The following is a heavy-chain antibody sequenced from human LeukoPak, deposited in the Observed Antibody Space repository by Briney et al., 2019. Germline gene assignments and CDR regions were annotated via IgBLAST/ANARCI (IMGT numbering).Heavy chain of an antibody. V-gene: IGHV3-53*01. Sequence: PGGSLRLSCAASGFTVSSNYMSWVRQAPGKGLEWVSVIYSGGSTYYADSVKGRFTISRDNSKNTLYLQMNSLRAEDTAVYYCARDGYSYGSYNDYWGQGTLVTVSS. CDR1: GFTVSSNY. CDR3: ARDGYSYGSYNDY. CDR2: IYSGGST. J-gene: IGHJ4*02. D-gene: IGHD5-18*01.